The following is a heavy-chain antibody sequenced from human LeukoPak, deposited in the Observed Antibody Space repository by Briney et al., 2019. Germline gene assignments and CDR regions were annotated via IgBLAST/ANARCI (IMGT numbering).Heavy chain of an antibody. CDR3: ARQIAVAGTGWFDP. Sequence: SQTLPLTCAISGDSVSSNSAAWNWIRQSPSRGLEWLGRTYYRSKWYNDYAVSVKSRITINPDTSKNQFSLQLNSVTPEDTAVYYCARQIAVAGTGWFDPWGQGTLVTVSS. D-gene: IGHD6-19*01. V-gene: IGHV6-1*01. J-gene: IGHJ5*02. CDR1: GDSVSSNSAA. CDR2: TYYRSKWYN.